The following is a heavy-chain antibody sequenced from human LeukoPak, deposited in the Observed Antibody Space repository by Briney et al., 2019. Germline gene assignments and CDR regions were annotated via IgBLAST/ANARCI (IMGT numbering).Heavy chain of an antibody. V-gene: IGHV4-4*02. CDR2: IYHSGST. J-gene: IGHJ5*02. Sequence: PSETLSLTCAVSGVSISSSNWWSWVRLPPGKGLEWIGEIYHSGSTNYNPSLKSRVTISVDKSKNQFSLKLSSVTAADTAVYYCARVTMIVVVTWFDPWGQGTLVTVSS. CDR1: GVSISSSNW. CDR3: ARVTMIVVVTWFDP. D-gene: IGHD3-22*01.